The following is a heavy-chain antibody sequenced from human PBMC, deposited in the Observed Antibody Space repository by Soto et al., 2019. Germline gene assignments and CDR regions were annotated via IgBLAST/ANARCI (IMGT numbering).Heavy chain of an antibody. CDR3: ALWGFRDGNNSKYNYSGMDV. CDR2: IIPIFGTA. Sequence: VQLVQSGAEVKKPGSSVKLSCKASGGTFNRYTISWVRQAPGQGLEWMGGIIPIFGTANYAQKFQGGVAIIADESTSAAYMELRSLRSEDTAVYYCALWGFRDGNNSKYNYSGMDVWGQGTTVTVSS. D-gene: IGHD1-1*01. J-gene: IGHJ6*02. V-gene: IGHV1-69*01. CDR1: GGTFNRYT.